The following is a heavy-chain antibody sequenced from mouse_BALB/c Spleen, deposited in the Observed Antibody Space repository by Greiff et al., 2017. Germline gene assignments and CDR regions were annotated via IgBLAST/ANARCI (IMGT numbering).Heavy chain of an antibody. J-gene: IGHJ2*01. D-gene: IGHD1-1*01. CDR3: ARHYGSSYKDYFDY. Sequence: EVKLVESGGGLVKPGGSLKLSCAASGFTFSSYAMSWVRQSPEKRLEWVAEISSGGSYTYYPDTVTGRFTISRDNAKNTLYLEMSSLRSEDTAMYYCARHYGSSYKDYFDYWGQGTTLTVSS. CDR1: GFTFSSYA. V-gene: IGHV5-9-4*01. CDR2: ISSGGSYT.